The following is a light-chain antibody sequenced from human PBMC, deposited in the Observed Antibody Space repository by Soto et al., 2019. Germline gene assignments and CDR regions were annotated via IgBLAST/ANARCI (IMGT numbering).Light chain of an antibody. Sequence: EFVLTQSPGTLSLSPGERATLSCRASQSISSSFLAWYQQKPGQAPRLLIYGASSRGTGIPDRFSGSGAGTDFTLTIIRLEPEDFAVYYCQQYGSSPPLTFGGGTKVEIK. CDR3: QQYGSSPPLT. J-gene: IGKJ4*01. CDR2: GAS. CDR1: QSISSSF. V-gene: IGKV3-20*01.